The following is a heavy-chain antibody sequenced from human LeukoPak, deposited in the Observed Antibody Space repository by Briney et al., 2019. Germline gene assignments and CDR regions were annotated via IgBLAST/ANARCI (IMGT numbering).Heavy chain of an antibody. J-gene: IGHJ4*02. D-gene: IGHD6-19*01. V-gene: IGHV3-7*01. CDR2: INQNAGEK. Sequence: GGSLRLSCAASGFTFSSYAMSWVRQAPGKGLEWVASINQNAGEKHYVDSVEGRFTISRDNAKNSLYLQMNTLRAEDTAVFYCARSTGWYPFPDYWGQGTLVTVSS. CDR3: ARSTGWYPFPDY. CDR1: GFTFSSYA.